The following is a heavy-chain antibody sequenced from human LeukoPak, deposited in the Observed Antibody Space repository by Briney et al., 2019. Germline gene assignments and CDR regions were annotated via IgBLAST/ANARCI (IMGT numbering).Heavy chain of an antibody. J-gene: IGHJ4*02. CDR3: ARERFYSSGSKSNRVDY. Sequence: ASVKVSCKASGYTFTNYDINWVRQAPGQGLEWMGWINPDSGGTNYGQNFQGRVTMTRDTAINTAYMELSRLRSDDTAVYYCARERFYSSGSKSNRVDYWGQGTLVTVSS. CDR1: GYTFTNYD. V-gene: IGHV1-2*02. CDR2: INPDSGGT. D-gene: IGHD6-19*01.